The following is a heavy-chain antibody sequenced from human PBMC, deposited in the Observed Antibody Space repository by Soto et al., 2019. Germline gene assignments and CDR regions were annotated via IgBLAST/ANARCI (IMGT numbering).Heavy chain of an antibody. J-gene: IGHJ6*02. D-gene: IGHD3-3*01. CDR2: INHSGST. V-gene: IGHV4-34*01. Sequence: QVQLQQWGAGLLKPSETLSLTCAVYGGSFSGYYWSWIRQPPGKGLEWIGEINHSGSTNYNPSLKSRVTLSVETSKNQFSLKLSSVTAADTAVYYCARGGASAPQRFLGWLPRAPHYYYYGMDVWGQGTTVTVSS. CDR3: ARGGASAPQRFLGWLPRAPHYYYYGMDV. CDR1: GGSFSGYY.